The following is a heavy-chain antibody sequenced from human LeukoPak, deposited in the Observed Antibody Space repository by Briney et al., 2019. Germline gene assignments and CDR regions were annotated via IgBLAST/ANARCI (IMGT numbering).Heavy chain of an antibody. D-gene: IGHD2-2*01. CDR1: GFTFSNYA. J-gene: IGHJ4*02. CDR2: ISGSGDST. CDR3: AKDLFACSSTSCYSQSH. Sequence: PGGSLRLSCAASGFTFSNYAMRWVRQAPGKGLEWVSGISGSGDSTYYADSVKGRFTISRDNSKHTLYLQMNSLRAEDTAVYYCAKDLFACSSTSCYSQSHWGQGTLVTVSS. V-gene: IGHV3-23*01.